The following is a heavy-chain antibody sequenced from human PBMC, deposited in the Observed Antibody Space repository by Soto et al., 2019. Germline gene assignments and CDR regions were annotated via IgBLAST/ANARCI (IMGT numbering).Heavy chain of an antibody. CDR1: GGTFSSYA. V-gene: IGHV1-69*13. Sequence: SVKVSCKASGGTFSSYAISWVRQAPGQGLEWMGGIIPIFGTANYAQKFQGRVTITADESTSTAYMELSSLRSEDPAVYYCAMLIVGSTPVDYWGQGTLLTVSS. CDR2: IIPIFGTA. J-gene: IGHJ4*02. D-gene: IGHD1-26*01. CDR3: AMLIVGSTPVDY.